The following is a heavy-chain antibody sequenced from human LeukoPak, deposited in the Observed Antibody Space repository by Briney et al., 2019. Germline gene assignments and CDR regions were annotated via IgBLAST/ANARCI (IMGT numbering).Heavy chain of an antibody. J-gene: IGHJ4*02. D-gene: IGHD4-11*01. CDR3: ARARLHRVYYFDY. V-gene: IGHV4-61*01. CDR1: GGSVSSGSCF. Sequence: SQILSLTCTVSGGSVSSGSCFWSWIRQPPGKGLEWIGYIHYSGSTNYNPSLESRVTISVDTSKNQFSLKLSSVTAADTAVYYCARARLHRVYYFDYWGQGTLVIVSS. CDR2: IHYSGST.